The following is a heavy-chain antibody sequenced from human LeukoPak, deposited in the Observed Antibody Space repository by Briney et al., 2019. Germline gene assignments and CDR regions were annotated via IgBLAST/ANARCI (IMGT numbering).Heavy chain of an antibody. CDR3: ARDYVATAYWYFDL. V-gene: IGHV4-59*01. D-gene: IGHD5-18*01. Sequence: SETLSLTCTVSGGSISSYYWGWFRQPPGKGLEWIGYIYYSGSTNYNPSLKSRVTISVDTSKNQFSLKLSSVTAADTAVYYCARDYVATAYWYFDLWGRGTLVTVSS. CDR1: GGSISSYY. CDR2: IYYSGST. J-gene: IGHJ2*01.